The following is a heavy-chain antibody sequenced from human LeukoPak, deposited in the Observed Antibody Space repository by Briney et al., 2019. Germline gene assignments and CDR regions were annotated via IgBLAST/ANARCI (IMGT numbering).Heavy chain of an antibody. Sequence: ASVKVSCRASGYTFTSYYMHWVRQAPGQGLEWMGIINPSGGSTSYAQKFQGRVTMTRDMSTSTVYVELSSLRSEDTAVYYCARSPHMVRGVMGYWGQGTLVTVSS. J-gene: IGHJ4*02. V-gene: IGHV1-46*01. D-gene: IGHD3-10*01. CDR3: ARSPHMVRGVMGY. CDR1: GYTFTSYY. CDR2: INPSGGST.